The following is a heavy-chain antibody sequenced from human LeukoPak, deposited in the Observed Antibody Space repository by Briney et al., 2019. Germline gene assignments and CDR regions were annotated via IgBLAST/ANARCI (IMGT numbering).Heavy chain of an antibody. CDR1: GGSISSNSYY. D-gene: IGHD3-22*01. V-gene: IGHV4-39*07. J-gene: IGHJ4*02. Sequence: SETLSLTCAVSGGSISSNSYYWGWIRQPPGKGLEWIGSIYYSGSTCYNPSLKSRVTMSVDMSKNQFSLKLSSVTAADTALYYCARGRDYDYSGYYFDYWGQGTLVTVSS. CDR3: ARGRDYDYSGYYFDY. CDR2: IYYSGST.